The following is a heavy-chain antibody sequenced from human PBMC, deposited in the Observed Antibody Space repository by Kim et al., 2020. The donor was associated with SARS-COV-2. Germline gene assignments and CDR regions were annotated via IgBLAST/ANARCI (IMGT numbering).Heavy chain of an antibody. CDR1: GYTFTSYA. CDR3: ARSQWELLSFDS. Sequence: ASVKVSCKASGYTFTSYAIHWVRQAPGQRLDWMGWINAGSGHTKYSQKFQGRVTITKDTSASTAYMELSSLRSEDTAVYYCARSQWELLSFDSWGQGTLVTVSS. CDR2: INAGSGHT. J-gene: IGHJ4*02. D-gene: IGHD1-26*01. V-gene: IGHV1-3*01.